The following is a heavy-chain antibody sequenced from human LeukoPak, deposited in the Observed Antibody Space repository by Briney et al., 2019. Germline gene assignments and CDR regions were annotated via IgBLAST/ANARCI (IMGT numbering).Heavy chain of an antibody. CDR2: IYYNGNT. J-gene: IGHJ5*02. V-gene: IGHV4-59*08. CDR1: GGSISNYY. D-gene: IGHD5-18*01. CDR3: ARYSAMVSSLWFDP. Sequence: SETLSLTCTVSGGSISNYYWSWIRQPPGKGLEWIGYIYYNGNTNYNPSLKSRVTISVDTSKNQFSLKLRSVTAADTAMYYCARYSAMVSSLWFDPWGQGSLVTVSS.